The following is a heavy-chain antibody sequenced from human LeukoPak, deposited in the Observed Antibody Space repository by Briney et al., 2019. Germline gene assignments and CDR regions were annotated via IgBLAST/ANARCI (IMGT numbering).Heavy chain of an antibody. J-gene: IGHJ4*02. Sequence: GGSLRLSCAASGFTFSSYAMSWVRQAPGKGLEWVSAISGSGGSTYYADSVKGRFTISRDNSKNTLYLQMNSLRAEDTAVYYCAKPGIAAAGTFPTRKYYFDYWGQGTLVTVSS. V-gene: IGHV3-23*01. CDR3: AKPGIAAAGTFPTRKYYFDY. CDR1: GFTFSSYA. D-gene: IGHD6-13*01. CDR2: ISGSGGST.